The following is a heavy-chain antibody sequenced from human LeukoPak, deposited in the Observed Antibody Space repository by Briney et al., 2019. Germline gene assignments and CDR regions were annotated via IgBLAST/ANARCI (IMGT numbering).Heavy chain of an antibody. V-gene: IGHV3-9*01. CDR3: AKVRGTYSSGYFFDY. Sequence: GRSLRLSCAASGFTFDNYAMHWVRQAPGKGLQWLSIISWNSGYIGYADSVKGRFTISRDNAKKSLDLQMNSLRAEDTAFYYCAKVRGTYSSGYFFDYWGQGTLVTVPS. D-gene: IGHD6-19*01. J-gene: IGHJ4*02. CDR1: GFTFDNYA. CDR2: ISWNSGYI.